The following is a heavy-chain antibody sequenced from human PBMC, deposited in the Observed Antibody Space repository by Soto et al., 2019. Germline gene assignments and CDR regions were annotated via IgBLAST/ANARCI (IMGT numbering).Heavy chain of an antibody. CDR1: GGSISSSSYY. Sequence: SETLSLTCTVSGGSISSSSYYWGWIRQPPGKGLEWIGSIYYSGSTYYNPSLRSRVTISVDTSKNQFSLKLSSVTAADTAVYYCARRLRDGYNQGFDPWGQGTLVTVSS. J-gene: IGHJ5*02. CDR3: ARRLRDGYNQGFDP. D-gene: IGHD5-12*01. V-gene: IGHV4-39*01. CDR2: IYYSGST.